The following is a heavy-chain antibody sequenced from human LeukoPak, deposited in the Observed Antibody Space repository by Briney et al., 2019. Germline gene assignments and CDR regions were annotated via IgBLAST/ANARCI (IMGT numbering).Heavy chain of an antibody. CDR3: ARWYYYDSSGSYALDY. D-gene: IGHD3-22*01. Sequence: GGSLRLSCAASGFTFSSYAMSWVRQAPGKGLVWVSRINSDGSSTSYADSVKGRFTISRDNAKNTLYLQMNSLRAEDTAVYYCARWYYYDSSGSYALDYWGQGTLVTVSS. CDR1: GFTFSSYA. CDR2: INSDGSST. J-gene: IGHJ4*02. V-gene: IGHV3-74*01.